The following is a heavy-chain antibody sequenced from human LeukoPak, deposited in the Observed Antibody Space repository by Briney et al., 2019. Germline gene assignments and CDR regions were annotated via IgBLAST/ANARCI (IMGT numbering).Heavy chain of an antibody. J-gene: IGHJ5*02. Sequence: PSETLSLTCTVSGGSISSSSYYWGWIRQPPGKGLESIGSIYYTGSTYYNPSLKSRVTISVDTSKNQFSLKLSSVTAADTAVYYCARQAAYCSSGSCYPNWFDPWGQGTPVTVSS. V-gene: IGHV4-39*01. CDR1: GGSISSSSYY. D-gene: IGHD2-15*01. CDR3: ARQAAYCSSGSCYPNWFDP. CDR2: IYYTGST.